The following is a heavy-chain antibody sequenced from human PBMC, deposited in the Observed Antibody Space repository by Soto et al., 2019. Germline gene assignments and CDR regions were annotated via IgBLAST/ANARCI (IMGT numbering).Heavy chain of an antibody. J-gene: IGHJ3*02. CDR3: ARAPRNYGRIGYDAFDI. Sequence: SETLSLTCTVSGGSISSYYWRWKRQAPGKGLEWIGYIYYRGSTNYNPSLKSRVTISVDTSKNKLSLKLSSVTAADPAVYYCARAPRNYGRIGYDAFDICAQGTMVTVSS. CDR1: GGSISSYY. V-gene: IGHV4-59*01. D-gene: IGHD3-22*01. CDR2: IYYRGST.